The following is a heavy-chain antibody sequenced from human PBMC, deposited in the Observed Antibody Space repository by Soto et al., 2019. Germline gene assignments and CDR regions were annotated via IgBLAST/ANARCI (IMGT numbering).Heavy chain of an antibody. V-gene: IGHV1-18*01. Sequence: GASVKVSCKTSGYTFTNYGLSWVRQAPGQGLEWMGWISAYNGKTNYAQKVQGRLTMTTDTSTSTAYMELRSLRSDDTAVYYCARWGDPYYYDSSGFPYYFDYWG. CDR1: GYTFTNYG. D-gene: IGHD3-22*01. J-gene: IGHJ4*01. CDR2: ISAYNGKT. CDR3: ARWGDPYYYDSSGFPYYFDY.